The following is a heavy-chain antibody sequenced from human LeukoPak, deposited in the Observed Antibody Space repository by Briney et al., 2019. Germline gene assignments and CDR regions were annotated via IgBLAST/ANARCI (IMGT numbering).Heavy chain of an antibody. J-gene: IGHJ4*02. CDR1: GFTFSNYN. CDR2: ISKEGSEK. D-gene: IGHD3-16*01. Sequence: GGSLRLSCAASGFTFSNYNMNWVRQAPGKGLEWVANISKEGSEKYYVDSVKGRFTISRDNAKNSLYLQMTSLRAEDTAVYYCGRWGGGFDYWGQGTLVAVSS. V-gene: IGHV3-7*02. CDR3: GRWGGGFDY.